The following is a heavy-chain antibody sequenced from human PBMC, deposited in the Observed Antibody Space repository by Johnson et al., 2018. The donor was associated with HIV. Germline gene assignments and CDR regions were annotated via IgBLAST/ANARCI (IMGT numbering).Heavy chain of an antibody. J-gene: IGHJ3*02. D-gene: IGHD7-27*01. Sequence: VQLVESGGGLVKPGGSLRLSCATSGFTFSDYYMTWIRQAPGKGLEWVSYISSRSGITIYYADSVRGRFTISRDNAKNSLYLQMNSLRAEDTAVYYCASTLTGDFGAFDIWGQGTMVTVSS. V-gene: IGHV3-11*01. CDR2: ISSRSGITI. CDR3: ASTLTGDFGAFDI. CDR1: GFTFSDYY.